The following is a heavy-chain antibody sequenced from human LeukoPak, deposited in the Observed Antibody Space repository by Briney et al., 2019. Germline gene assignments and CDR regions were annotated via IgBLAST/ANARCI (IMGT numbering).Heavy chain of an antibody. CDR2: INHSGST. D-gene: IGHD2-21*02. CDR3: ARGGFYCGGDCYVDY. V-gene: IGHV4-34*01. Sequence: TSETLSLTCTVYGGSFSPYYWSWIRQPPGKGLEWIGEINHSGSTNYNPSLKSRVTISVDTSKNQFSLKLSSVTAADTAVYYCARGGFYCGGDCYVDYWGQGTLVTVSS. J-gene: IGHJ4*02. CDR1: GGSFSPYY.